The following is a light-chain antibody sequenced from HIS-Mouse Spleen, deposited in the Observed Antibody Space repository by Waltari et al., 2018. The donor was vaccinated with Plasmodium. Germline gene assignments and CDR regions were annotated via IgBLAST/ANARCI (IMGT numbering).Light chain of an antibody. Sequence: QSALTQPASVSGSPGQSITISCTGTRSDVGSYNLVSWYQQHPGKAPKLMIYEGSKRPSGVSNRFSGSKSGNTASLTISGLQADDEADYYCCSYAGSSTFVFGGGTKLTVL. CDR2: EGS. CDR1: RSDVGSYNL. J-gene: IGLJ3*02. CDR3: CSYAGSSTFV. V-gene: IGLV2-23*03.